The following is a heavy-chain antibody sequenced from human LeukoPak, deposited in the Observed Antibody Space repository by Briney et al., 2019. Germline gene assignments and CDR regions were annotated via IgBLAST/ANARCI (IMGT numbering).Heavy chain of an antibody. V-gene: IGHV3-33*01. J-gene: IGHJ3*02. Sequence: PGGSLRLSCAASGFTFSTYGIHWVRQAPGKGLEWVAVIWYDGSNKYYADSVKGRFTISRDNSKNTPYLQMNSLRAEDTAVYYCARAKDNSGRDGFDIWGQGTMVTVSS. CDR2: IWYDGSNK. CDR1: GFTFSTYG. D-gene: IGHD6-19*01. CDR3: ARAKDNSGRDGFDI.